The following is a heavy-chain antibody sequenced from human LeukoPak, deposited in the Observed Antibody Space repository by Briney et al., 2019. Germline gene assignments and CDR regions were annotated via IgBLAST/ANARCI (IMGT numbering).Heavy chain of an antibody. D-gene: IGHD6-19*01. CDR2: ISPYNGNT. Sequence: GASVKVSFKSSGYDFTSVGITWVRRAPGQGLEWMGWISPYNGNTRYAQKFQVRGAMTTDTSTTTAYMELRGLRLNDTAVYYCARAGSGSGWYFDYWGQGTLVTVSS. J-gene: IGHJ4*02. CDR3: ARAGSGSGWYFDY. CDR1: GYDFTSVG. V-gene: IGHV1-18*01.